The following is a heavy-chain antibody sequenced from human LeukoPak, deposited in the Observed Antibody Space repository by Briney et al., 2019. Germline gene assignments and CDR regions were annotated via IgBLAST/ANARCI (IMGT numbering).Heavy chain of an antibody. CDR1: GGSISSYY. Sequence: SETLSLTCTVSGGSISSYYWSWIRQPPGKGLEWIGYIYYSGSTNYNPSLKSRVTISVDTSKNQFSLKLSSVTVADTAVYYCARSSLYYYDSSGYYYFDYWGQGTLVTVSS. J-gene: IGHJ4*02. V-gene: IGHV4-59*01. CDR2: IYYSGST. D-gene: IGHD3-22*01. CDR3: ARSSLYYYDSSGYYYFDY.